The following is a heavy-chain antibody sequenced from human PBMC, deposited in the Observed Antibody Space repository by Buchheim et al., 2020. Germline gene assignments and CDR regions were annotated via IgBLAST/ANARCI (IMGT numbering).Heavy chain of an antibody. D-gene: IGHD4-17*01. CDR1: GFTFSNFW. CDR3: AALTTVTTALEH. CDR2: INTDGTNT. V-gene: IGHV3-74*01. Sequence: EVQLVESGGGLVQPGGSLRLSCSASGFTFSNFWMHWVRQAPGKGLVWVSHINTDGTNTNYADSVKGRFTISRDSAKNTLSLLMSSHTAGDTAVYYCAALTTVTTALEHWGQGTL. J-gene: IGHJ1*01.